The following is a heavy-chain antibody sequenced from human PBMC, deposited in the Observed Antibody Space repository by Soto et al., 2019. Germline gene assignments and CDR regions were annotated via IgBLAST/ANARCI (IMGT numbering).Heavy chain of an antibody. CDR3: ASVRGGYYYAMDV. CDR1: GGSISSSNW. V-gene: IGHV4-4*02. J-gene: IGHJ6*02. Sequence: QVQLQESGPGLVKPSGTLSLTCAVSGGSISSSNWWSWVRQPPGKGLEWIGEIYHSGSTNYNPSLKSRVTISVERSKTRFSLKLSSVTAADTAVYYCASVRGGYYYAMDVWGQGTTVTVSS. CDR2: IYHSGST. D-gene: IGHD3-10*02.